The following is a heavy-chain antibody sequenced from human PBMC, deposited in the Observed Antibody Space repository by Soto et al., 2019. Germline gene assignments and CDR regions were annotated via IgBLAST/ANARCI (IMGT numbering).Heavy chain of an antibody. V-gene: IGHV4-59*08. Sequence: ASETLSLTCTVSGGSISRYYWSWSRQPPGKELEWIGYIYYSGSTNYNPSLKSRVTISVDTSKNQFSLKLSSVTAADTAVYYCARRGGYEPDAYDIWGQGTMVTVSS. CDR2: IYYSGST. J-gene: IGHJ3*02. CDR3: ARRGGYEPDAYDI. CDR1: GGSISRYY. D-gene: IGHD5-12*01.